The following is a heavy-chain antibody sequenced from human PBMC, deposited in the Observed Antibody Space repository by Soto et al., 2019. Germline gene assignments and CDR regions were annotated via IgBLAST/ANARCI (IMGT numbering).Heavy chain of an antibody. J-gene: IGHJ4*02. D-gene: IGHD3-22*01. CDR1: GGSISSYY. Sequence: SEALSLTCTVSGGSISSYYGGWFRQPPGKGLEWIGYIYYSGSTPYHPSLKSRVTISVDTSKNQFSLNLTSVTAADTAVYYCARLGGYYQAFDQWGQGSLVTVSS. V-gene: IGHV4-59*08. CDR2: IYYSGST. CDR3: ARLGGYYQAFDQ.